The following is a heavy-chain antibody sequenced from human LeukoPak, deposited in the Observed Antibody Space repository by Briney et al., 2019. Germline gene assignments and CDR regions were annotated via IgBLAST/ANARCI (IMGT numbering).Heavy chain of an antibody. CDR1: GFTFSDYY. CDR2: IKSKSDGGTT. J-gene: IGHJ4*02. Sequence: KPGGSLRLSCAASGFTFSDYYMSWIRQAPGKGLEWVGRIKSKSDGGTTDYAAPVKGRFTISRDDSKNTLYLQMNSLKTEDTAVYFCATEYYGAYNFWGQGTLVTVSS. D-gene: IGHD4-17*01. CDR3: ATEYYGAYNF. V-gene: IGHV3-15*01.